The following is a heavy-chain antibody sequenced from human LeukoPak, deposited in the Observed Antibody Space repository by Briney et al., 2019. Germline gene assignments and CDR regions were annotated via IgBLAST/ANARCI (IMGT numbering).Heavy chain of an antibody. V-gene: IGHV3-74*01. J-gene: IGHJ4*02. Sequence: GGSLRLSCAASGFTFSTYWMHWVRQAPGKGLVWVSRINSDGSSTRYADSVKGRFTISRDNAKNSLYLQMNSLRAEDTAVYYCAKDSRGYSYRGYFDYWGQGTLVTVSS. CDR1: GFTFSTYW. CDR3: AKDSRGYSYRGYFDY. D-gene: IGHD5-18*01. CDR2: INSDGSST.